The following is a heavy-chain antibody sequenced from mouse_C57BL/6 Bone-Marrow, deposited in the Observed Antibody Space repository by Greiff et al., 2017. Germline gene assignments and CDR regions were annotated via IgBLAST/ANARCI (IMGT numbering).Heavy chain of an antibody. V-gene: IGHV5-6*01. CDR1: GFTFSSYG. CDR2: ISSGGSYT. J-gene: IGHJ4*01. Sequence: EVMLVESGGDLVKPGGSLKLSCAASGFTFSSYGMSWVRQTPDKRLEWVATISSGGSYTYYPDSVKGRFTISRDNATNTQYLQMSSLKSEDTAMYDCARQGRGYARDYGGRGTSVTVTS. CDR3: ARQGRGYARDY.